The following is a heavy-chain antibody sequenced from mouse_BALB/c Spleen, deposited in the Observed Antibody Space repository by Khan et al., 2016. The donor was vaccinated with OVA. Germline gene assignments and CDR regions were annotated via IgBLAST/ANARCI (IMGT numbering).Heavy chain of an antibody. CDR3: TRSTYRYAFAY. J-gene: IGHJ3*01. V-gene: IGHV3-8*02. CDR1: GDSITSGY. Sequence: EVQLVESGPSLVKSSQTLSITCSVTGDSITSGYWCWIRKFPGNKLEYMGYILYSGSTYYNPSLKSRISITRHTSQNQYYLQLNSVTTEGHATYYCTRSTYRYAFAYWGQGALVTVSA. D-gene: IGHD2-14*01. CDR2: ILYSGST.